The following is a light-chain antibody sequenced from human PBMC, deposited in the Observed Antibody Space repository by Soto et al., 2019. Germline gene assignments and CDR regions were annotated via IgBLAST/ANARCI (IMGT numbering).Light chain of an antibody. J-gene: IGKJ5*01. Sequence: DIQLTQSPSFLSASVGDRVTITCRASQGISSYLAWYQQKPEKPPKLLIYAASTLQSGVPSRFSGSGSGTEFTLTISSLQPEDFATYYCQQLRSYLITFGQGTRRRL. CDR1: QGISSY. CDR3: QQLRSYLIT. V-gene: IGKV1-9*01. CDR2: AAS.